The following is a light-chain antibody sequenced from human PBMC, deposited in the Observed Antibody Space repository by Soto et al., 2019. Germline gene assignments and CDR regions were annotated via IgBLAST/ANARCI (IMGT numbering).Light chain of an antibody. CDR1: QSVSSN. J-gene: IGKJ2*01. Sequence: EIVMTQSPATLSVSPGERATLSCRASQSVSSNLAWYQQKPGQAPRLLIYGASTRATGIPARFSGSGSGTEFTLTISSLQSEDFAVYYCQQYTNWPPIRYTFGQGTKLEIK. CDR2: GAS. V-gene: IGKV3-15*01. CDR3: QQYTNWPPIRYT.